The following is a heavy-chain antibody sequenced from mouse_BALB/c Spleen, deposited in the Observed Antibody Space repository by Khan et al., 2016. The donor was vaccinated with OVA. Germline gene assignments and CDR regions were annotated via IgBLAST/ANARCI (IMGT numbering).Heavy chain of an antibody. CDR2: IWSGDNT. J-gene: IGHJ4*01. CDR3: ARERGVHYNMDF. V-gene: IGHV2-2*01. Sequence: QVQLKQSGPGLVQPSQSLSITCTVSGFSLTNYGVHWIRQSPGRGLEWLGLIWSGDNTDYNAAFISRLTISKDTNKNQVFFKMKSLQADDTAISHCARERGVHYNMDFWGQGISVTVSA. CDR1: GFSLTNYG.